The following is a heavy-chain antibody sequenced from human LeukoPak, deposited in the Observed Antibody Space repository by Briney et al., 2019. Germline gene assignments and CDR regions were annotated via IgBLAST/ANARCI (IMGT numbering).Heavy chain of an antibody. J-gene: IGHJ3*02. CDR1: GFTFSSYA. V-gene: IGHV3-64D*06. CDR2: ISSNGGST. D-gene: IGHD3-10*01. Sequence: GGSLRLSCSASGFTFSSYAMHWVRQAPGKGLEYVSAISSNGGSTYYADSVKGRFTISRDNSKNTLYLQMSSLRAEDTAVYYCVKDRGYGSRGGAFDIWGQGTMVTVSS. CDR3: VKDRGYGSRGGAFDI.